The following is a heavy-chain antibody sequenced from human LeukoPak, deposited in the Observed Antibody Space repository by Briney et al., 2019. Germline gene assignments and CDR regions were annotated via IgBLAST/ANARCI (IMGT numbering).Heavy chain of an antibody. D-gene: IGHD6-6*01. V-gene: IGHV3-48*01. CDR3: ARDRHVPGLYYYYMDV. CDR2: ISSSSATI. CDR1: GFTFSSYS. J-gene: IGHJ6*03. Sequence: SGGSLRLSCAASGFTFSSYSMNWVRQAPGKGLESISYISSSSATIFYADSVKGRFTISRDNDKNSLYLQMNSLRPEDTAVYFCARDRHVPGLYYYYMDVWGKGTTVTVSS.